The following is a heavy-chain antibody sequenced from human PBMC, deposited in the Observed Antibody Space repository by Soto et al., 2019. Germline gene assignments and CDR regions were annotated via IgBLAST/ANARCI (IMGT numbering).Heavy chain of an antibody. D-gene: IGHD2-15*01. CDR2: INAGNGNT. CDR3: ARVGPGYCSGGSCYSSNFDAFDI. J-gene: IGHJ3*02. V-gene: IGHV1-3*01. Sequence: QVQLVQSGAEVKKPGASVKVSCKASGYTFTSYAMHWVRQAPGQRLEWMGWINAGNGNTKYSQKFQGRVTMTRDTSASTAYMELISLRSEDTAVYYCARVGPGYCSGGSCYSSNFDAFDIWGQGTMVTVSS. CDR1: GYTFTSYA.